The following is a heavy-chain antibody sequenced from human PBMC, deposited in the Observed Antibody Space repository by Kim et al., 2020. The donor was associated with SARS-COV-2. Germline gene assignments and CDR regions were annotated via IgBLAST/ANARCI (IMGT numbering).Heavy chain of an antibody. J-gene: IGHJ6*02. CDR2: FSDSGGST. CDR1: GFILSSYA. Sequence: GGSLRLSCAASGFILSSYAMSWVRQAPGKGLEWVSTFSDSGGSTYYADSVKGRFTISRDNSRNTLYLQMNSLRAEDTAVYYCAKELVVKSQILGYYNALVLWGQGSTVTVSS. V-gene: IGHV3-23*01. D-gene: IGHD2-15*01. CDR3: AKELVVKSQILGYYNALVL.